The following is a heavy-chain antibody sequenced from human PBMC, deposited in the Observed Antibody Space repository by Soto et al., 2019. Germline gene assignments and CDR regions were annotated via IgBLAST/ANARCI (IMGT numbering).Heavy chain of an antibody. CDR2: VTPRSGEV. V-gene: IGHV1-2*02. Sequence: QVHLVQSGAEVKRPGDSVKVSCQASGYTFTDYHIHWVRQAPGQGLEWMGRVTPRSGEVYYSPKFQGRVTLTRDTSISTVYMELTTLKFDDTAVFYCARVPILGPTGDFDYWGQGTLATVSS. D-gene: IGHD1-26*01. CDR3: ARVPILGPTGDFDY. J-gene: IGHJ4*02. CDR1: GYTFTDYH.